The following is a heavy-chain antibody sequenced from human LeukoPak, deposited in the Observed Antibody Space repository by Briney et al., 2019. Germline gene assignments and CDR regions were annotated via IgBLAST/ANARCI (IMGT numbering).Heavy chain of an antibody. CDR3: GKNRYSGSLSPFDI. CDR1: GFTFRSHA. V-gene: IGHV3-33*06. Sequence: PGTSLRLSCATSGFTFRSHAMHWVRQSPGKGLEWVAQIWYDGSNKYYADSVKGRFSVSRDNSKNTLYLQMNSLRAEDTAVYYCGKNRYSGSLSPFDIWGQGTMVTVSS. CDR2: IWYDGSNK. D-gene: IGHD1-26*01. J-gene: IGHJ3*02.